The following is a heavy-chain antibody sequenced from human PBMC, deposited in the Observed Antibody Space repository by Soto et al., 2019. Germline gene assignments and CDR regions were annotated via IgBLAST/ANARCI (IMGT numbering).Heavy chain of an antibody. V-gene: IGHV4-59*08. CDR2: IYYNGNT. D-gene: IGHD3-22*01. Sequence: QVQLQESGPGLVKPSEILSLTCTVSGGSISTDYWSWIRQPPGKGLEWIGCIYYNGNTYYNPSLTSRVTASKDTSKNQFSLKLTSVTAADTAVYFCVRSLAMIPNFDYWGQGALVTVSS. CDR1: GGSISTDY. J-gene: IGHJ4*02. CDR3: VRSLAMIPNFDY.